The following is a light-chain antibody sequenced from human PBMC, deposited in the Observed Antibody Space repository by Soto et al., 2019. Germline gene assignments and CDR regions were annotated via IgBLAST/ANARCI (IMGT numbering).Light chain of an antibody. V-gene: IGLV4-69*01. CDR2: LNSDGSH. J-gene: IGLJ3*02. Sequence: QSVLTQSPSASASLGASVKLTCTLSSGHSSYAIAWHQQQPEKGPRYLMKLNSDGSHSKGDGIPDRFSGSNSGAERYLTISSLQSEDEADYYCQTWGTGPCVFGGGTKLTVL. CDR3: QTWGTGPCV. CDR1: SGHSSYA.